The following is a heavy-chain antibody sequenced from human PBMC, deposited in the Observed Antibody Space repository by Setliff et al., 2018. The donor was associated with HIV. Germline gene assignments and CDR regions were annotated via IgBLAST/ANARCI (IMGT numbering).Heavy chain of an antibody. CDR1: GFTFSSFN. Sequence: PGGSLRLSCAASGFTFSSFNMNWVRQAPGKGLEWVSYISSSTSTIYYADSVKGRFTISRDNAKNSLYLQMNSLRAEDTAVYYCATDPRRLSYWGQGTLVTVSS. V-gene: IGHV3-48*04. J-gene: IGHJ4*02. D-gene: IGHD2-21*01. CDR2: ISSSTSTI. CDR3: ATDPRRLSY.